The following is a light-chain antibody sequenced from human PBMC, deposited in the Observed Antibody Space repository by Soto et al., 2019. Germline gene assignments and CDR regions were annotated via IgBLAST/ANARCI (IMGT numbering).Light chain of an antibody. J-gene: IGKJ4*01. V-gene: IGKV3-11*01. Sequence: EIVLTQSPATLSLSPGERATLSCRASQSVRSYLAWYQQKPGQAPRLLLYDASTRATGIPARFSGSGSGTDFTLTISSIETEDFAVYYCHQRSNWPRTFGGGTKVEI. CDR3: HQRSNWPRT. CDR1: QSVRSY. CDR2: DAS.